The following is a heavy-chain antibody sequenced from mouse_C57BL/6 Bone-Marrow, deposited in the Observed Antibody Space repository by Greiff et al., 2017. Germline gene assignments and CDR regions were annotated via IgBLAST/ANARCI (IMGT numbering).Heavy chain of an antibody. CDR3: ASDGYDEGFAY. CDR2: ISYDGSN. CDR1: GYSITSGYY. Sequence: VQLQESGPGLVKPSQSLSLTCSVTGYSITSGYYWNWIRQFPGNKLEWMGYISYDGSNNYNPSLKNRISITRDTSKNQFFLKLNSVTTEDTATYYCASDGYDEGFAYWGQGTLVTVSA. J-gene: IGHJ3*01. V-gene: IGHV3-6*01. D-gene: IGHD2-2*01.